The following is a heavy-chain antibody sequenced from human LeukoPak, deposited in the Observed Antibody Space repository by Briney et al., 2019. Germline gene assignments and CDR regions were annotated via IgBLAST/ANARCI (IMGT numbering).Heavy chain of an antibody. V-gene: IGHV3-30*02. Sequence: PGGSLRLSCAASGFTFSSYGMHWVRQAPGQGLEWVALIRYDGGKEYYADSVKGRFTISRDNSKNTLYLQMNSLRAEDTAVYYCAPSEEKQQLDPWGQGTLVTVSS. CDR3: APSEEKQQLDP. CDR1: GFTFSSYG. CDR2: IRYDGGKE. D-gene: IGHD6-13*01. J-gene: IGHJ5*02.